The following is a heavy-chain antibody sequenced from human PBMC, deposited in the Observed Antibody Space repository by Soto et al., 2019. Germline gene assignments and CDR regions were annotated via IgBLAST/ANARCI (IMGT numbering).Heavy chain of an antibody. D-gene: IGHD6-19*01. Sequence: QVQLVESGGGLVKPGGSLRLSCAASGFTFSDYYMSWIRQAPGKGLEWVSYISASGNSIYYADSVKGRFTVSRDKAKNSLFLQMNSLRAEDTAIYCCTRLGSGWSVDCWGQGTLVTVSS. J-gene: IGHJ4*02. V-gene: IGHV3-11*01. CDR1: GFTFSDYY. CDR3: TRLGSGWSVDC. CDR2: ISASGNSI.